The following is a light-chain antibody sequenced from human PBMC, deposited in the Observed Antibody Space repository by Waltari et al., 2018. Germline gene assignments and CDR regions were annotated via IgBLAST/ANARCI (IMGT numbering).Light chain of an antibody. Sequence: VLPQSPATLSLSPGEPATLACRASQSVHNYLAWDQQNPGQAPRLLIFDTSNRATGIPARFSGSGFGTDFSLTISSLEPEDSAVYYCQQRRSWPLTFGGGTKVEIK. CDR2: DTS. J-gene: IGKJ4*01. V-gene: IGKV3-11*01. CDR3: QQRRSWPLT. CDR1: QSVHNY.